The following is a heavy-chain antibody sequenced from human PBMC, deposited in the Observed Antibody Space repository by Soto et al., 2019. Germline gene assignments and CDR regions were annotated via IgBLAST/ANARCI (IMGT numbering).Heavy chain of an antibody. CDR3: ARRGEQLAFYYYYGMDV. D-gene: IGHD6-6*01. Sequence: QVQLVQSGAEVKKPGASVKVSCKASGYTFTSYGISWVRQAPGQGLEWMGWISAYNGNTNYARKLQGRVTMTTNTATSKAYMELRSLRSDDTSVYYCARRGEQLAFYYYYGMDVWGQGTTVTVSS. J-gene: IGHJ6*02. V-gene: IGHV1-18*01. CDR1: GYTFTSYG. CDR2: ISAYNGNT.